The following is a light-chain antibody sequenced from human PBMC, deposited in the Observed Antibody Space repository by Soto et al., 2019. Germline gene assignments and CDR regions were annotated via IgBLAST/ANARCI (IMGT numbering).Light chain of an antibody. CDR3: QQCSYWLP. CDR2: DAS. V-gene: IGKV3-11*01. Sequence: EIVLTQSPATLSLSPGERATLSCRASQSVSSYLAWYQQKPGQAPMLLIYDASSRATGIPARFSGSGSGTGFTLTISSLEPEYFAVYSCQQCSYWLPFGGGTKVEI. J-gene: IGKJ4*01. CDR1: QSVSSY.